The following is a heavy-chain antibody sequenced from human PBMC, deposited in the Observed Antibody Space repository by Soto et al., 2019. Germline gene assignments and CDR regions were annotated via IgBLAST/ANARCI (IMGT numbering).Heavy chain of an antibody. CDR2: ISSSSSYT. V-gene: IGHV3-11*06. CDR1: GFTFSDYY. CDR3: ARWGERGIDIVVVVAALDY. D-gene: IGHD2-15*01. Sequence: GSLRLSCAASGFTFSDYYMSWIRQAPGKGLEWVSYISSSSSYTNYADSVKGRFTISRDNAKNSLYLQMNSLRAEDTAVYYCARWGERGIDIVVVVAALDYWGQGTLVTVSS. J-gene: IGHJ4*02.